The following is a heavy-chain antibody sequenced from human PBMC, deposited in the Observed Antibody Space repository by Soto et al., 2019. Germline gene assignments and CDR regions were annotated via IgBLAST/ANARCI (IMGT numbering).Heavy chain of an antibody. V-gene: IGHV1-2*02. Sequence: ASVKVSCEASGYTFTGYYMHWVRQAPGQGLEWMGWINPNSGGTNYAQKFQGRVTMTRDTSISTAYMELSRLRSDDTAVYYCARRALRGYSSMNWFDPWGQGTLVTVSS. CDR3: ARRALRGYSSMNWFDP. CDR1: GYTFTGYY. D-gene: IGHD5-18*01. J-gene: IGHJ5*02. CDR2: INPNSGGT.